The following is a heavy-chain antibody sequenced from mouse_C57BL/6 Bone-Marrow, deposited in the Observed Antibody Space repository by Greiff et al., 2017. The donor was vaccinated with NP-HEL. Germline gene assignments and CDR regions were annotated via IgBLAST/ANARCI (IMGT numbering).Heavy chain of an antibody. Sequence: QVQLQQPGAELVKPGASVKLSCKASGYTFTSYWMHWVKQRPGQGLEWIGMIHPNSGSTNYNEKFKSKATLTVDKSSSTAYMQLSSLTSEDSAVYYCARSLITTVVVHFGYWGQGTTLTVSS. V-gene: IGHV1-64*01. J-gene: IGHJ2*01. CDR2: IHPNSGST. CDR1: GYTFTSYW. D-gene: IGHD1-1*01. CDR3: ARSLITTVVVHFGY.